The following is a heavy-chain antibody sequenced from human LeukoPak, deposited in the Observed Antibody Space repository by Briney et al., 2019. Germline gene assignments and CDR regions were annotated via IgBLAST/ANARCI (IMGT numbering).Heavy chain of an antibody. V-gene: IGHV3-7*01. Sequence: PGGSLRLSCAASGFTFSSYAMSWVRQAPGKGLEWVANIKQDGSEKYYVDSVKGRFTISRDNAKNSLYLQMNSLRAEDTAVYYCARLLYCSGGSCLDYWGQGTLVTVSS. CDR2: IKQDGSEK. D-gene: IGHD2-15*01. J-gene: IGHJ4*02. CDR3: ARLLYCSGGSCLDY. CDR1: GFTFSSYA.